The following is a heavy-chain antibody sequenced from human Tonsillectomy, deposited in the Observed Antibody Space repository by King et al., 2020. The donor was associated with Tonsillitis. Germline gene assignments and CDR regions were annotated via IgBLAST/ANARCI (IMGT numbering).Heavy chain of an antibody. CDR3: ARGGLYYDSSGWGMDV. CDR1: GFTVSDYY. V-gene: IGHV3-11*01. J-gene: IGHJ6*02. CDR2: ISSSGRTI. D-gene: IGHD3-22*01. Sequence: VQLVESGGGLVKPGGSLRLSCAASGFTVSDYYMSWIRQAPGKGLEWGSYISSSGRTIYYADSVKGRFTTPRDNAKNSLYLQMNSLRAEDTAMYYCARGGLYYDSSGWGMDVWGQGTTVTVSS.